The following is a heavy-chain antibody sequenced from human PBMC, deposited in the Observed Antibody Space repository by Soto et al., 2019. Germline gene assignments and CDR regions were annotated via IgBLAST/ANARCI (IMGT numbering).Heavy chain of an antibody. V-gene: IGHV2-5*02. CDR2: IYWDDDK. D-gene: IGHD1-1*01. Sequence: QITLQESGPTLVKPTQTLTLTCSVSGFSLSTSGVGVGWIRQSPGKALEWLALIYWDDDKRYRPSLKDRLIITKDNSKNQVVLAMTNVGPVDTATYYCARRPPGKLNYFDSWGQGTLVTVSS. J-gene: IGHJ4*02. CDR1: GFSLSTSGVG. CDR3: ARRPPGKLNYFDS.